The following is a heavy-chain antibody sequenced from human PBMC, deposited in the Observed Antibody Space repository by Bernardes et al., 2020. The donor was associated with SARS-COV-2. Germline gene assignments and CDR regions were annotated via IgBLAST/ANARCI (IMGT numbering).Heavy chain of an antibody. Sequence: WGSLRLSCAASGGTFSSYCMHWVRQAPGKGLGWVSRIHSDGSSTSYPDPVKGRFTISRDNAKNTLYLQMNSLRAEDTAVYYCTRHDLWGQGTMVTVSS. CDR1: GGTFSSYC. CDR3: TRHDL. J-gene: IGHJ3*01. CDR2: IHSDGSST. D-gene: IGHD1-1*01. V-gene: IGHV3-74*01.